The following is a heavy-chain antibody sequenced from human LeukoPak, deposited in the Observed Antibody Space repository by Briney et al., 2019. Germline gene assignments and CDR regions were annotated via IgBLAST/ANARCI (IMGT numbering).Heavy chain of an antibody. CDR3: ARGLPATLLDY. CDR1: GFTFSDYY. J-gene: IGHJ4*02. D-gene: IGHD2-2*01. CDR2: ISSSDTTI. V-gene: IGHV3-11*01. Sequence: GGSLRLSCVASGFTFSDYYMSWIRQAPGKGLEWVSYISSSDTTIYYADSVKGRFTISRDNAKNSLYLQMNSLRVEDTAVYYCARGLPATLLDYWGQGTLVTVFS.